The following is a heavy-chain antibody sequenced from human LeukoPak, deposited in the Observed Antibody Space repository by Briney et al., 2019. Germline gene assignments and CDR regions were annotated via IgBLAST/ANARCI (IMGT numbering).Heavy chain of an antibody. V-gene: IGHV1-18*01. CDR2: ISGYNGNT. J-gene: IGHJ3*02. D-gene: IGHD3-22*01. CDR1: GYTFSSYG. CDR3: GRGDSSGYYDGEDAFDI. Sequence: GASVKVSCKASGYTFSSYGIIWVRQAPGQGLEWLGWISGYNGNTNYAQKIQGRVTMTRDPSKSTVYTELSNLRSEDAALYYCGRGDSSGYYDGEDAFDIWGQETMVTVSS.